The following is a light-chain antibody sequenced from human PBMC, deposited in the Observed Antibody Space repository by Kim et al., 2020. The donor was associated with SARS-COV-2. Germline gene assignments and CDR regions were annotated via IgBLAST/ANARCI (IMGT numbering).Light chain of an antibody. CDR2: LGS. V-gene: IGKV2-28*01. Sequence: DIVMTQSPLSLPVTPGEPAYISCRSSQSLLHSNGYTSLDWYLQKPGQSPQLLTYLGSNRASGVPDRCSGSGSGTDFTLKISRVEAEDVGVYYCMQALQTPLTFGGGTKVDIK. J-gene: IGKJ4*01. CDR3: MQALQTPLT. CDR1: QSLLHSNGYTS.